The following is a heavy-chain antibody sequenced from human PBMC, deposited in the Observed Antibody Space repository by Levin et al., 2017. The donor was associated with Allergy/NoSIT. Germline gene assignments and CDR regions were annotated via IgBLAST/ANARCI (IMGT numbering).Heavy chain of an antibody. D-gene: IGHD4-11*01. J-gene: IGHJ6*02. CDR3: ATYRRDYSNYASYYYYDYGMDV. CDR2: IIPIFGTA. CDR1: GGTFSSYA. Sequence: SVKVSCKASGGTFSSYAISWVRQAPGQGLEWMGGIIPIFGTANYAQKFQGRVTITADESTSTAYMELSSLRSEDTAVYYCATYRRDYSNYASYYYYDYGMDVWGQGTTVTVSS. V-gene: IGHV1-69*13.